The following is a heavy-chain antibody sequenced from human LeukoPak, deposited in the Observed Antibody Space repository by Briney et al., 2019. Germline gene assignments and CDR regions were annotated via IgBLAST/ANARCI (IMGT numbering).Heavy chain of an antibody. CDR2: IDPSDSYT. V-gene: IGHV5-10-1*01. CDR3: ARHLYGSVTYNVDY. CDR1: GYSFTSYW. J-gene: IGHJ4*02. Sequence: GESLKISCKGSGYSFTSYWIGWVRQTPGKGLEWMGTIDPSDSYTNYSPSFQGHVSISVDKSISTAYLQWSSLKASDTAMYYCARHLYGSVTYNVDYWGQGTLVTVSS. D-gene: IGHD3-10*01.